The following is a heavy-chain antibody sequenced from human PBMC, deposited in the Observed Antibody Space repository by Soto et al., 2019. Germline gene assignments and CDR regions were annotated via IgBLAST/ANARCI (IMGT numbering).Heavy chain of an antibody. CDR3: ASEFLYSGYDSQNTNWFDP. CDR2: INPNSGGT. J-gene: IGHJ5*02. V-gene: IGHV1-2*02. Sequence: QVQLVQSGAEVKKPGASVKVSCKASGYTFTVYYMHWVRQAPGQGPEWMGWINPNSGGTNYAQKFQGRVTMTRDTSISTAYLELSRLRSDDTAVYYCASEFLYSGYDSQNTNWFDPWGQGTLVTVSS. CDR1: GYTFTVYY. D-gene: IGHD5-12*01.